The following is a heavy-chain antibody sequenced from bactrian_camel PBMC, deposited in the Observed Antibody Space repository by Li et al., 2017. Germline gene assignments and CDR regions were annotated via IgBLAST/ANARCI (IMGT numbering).Heavy chain of an antibody. J-gene: IGHJ4*01. Sequence: HVQLVESGGGSVQAGGSLRLSCAASAYTGGPFYMAYFRQAPGKEREGVATITTGTGNTDYADSVKGRFTISRDNDKDTLYLQMNNLKIEDTAVYYCALGSSRQATMTARGKGTQVTVS. V-gene: IGHV3S1*01. CDR2: ITTGTGNT. CDR1: AYTGGPFY. D-gene: IGHD3*01.